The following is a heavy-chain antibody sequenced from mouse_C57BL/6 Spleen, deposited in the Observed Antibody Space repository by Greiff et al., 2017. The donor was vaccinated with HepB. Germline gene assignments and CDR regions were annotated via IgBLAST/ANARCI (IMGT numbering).Heavy chain of an antibody. CDR2: IYPGSGST. Sequence: QVQLQQPGAELVKPGASVKMSCKASGYTFTSYWITWVKQRPGQGLEWIGDIYPGSGSTNYNEKFKSKATLTVDTSSSTAYMQLSSLTSEDSAVYYCARSFSPGGPAWFAYWGQGTLVTVSA. CDR3: ARSFSPGGPAWFAY. CDR1: GYTFTSYW. D-gene: IGHD1-1*02. V-gene: IGHV1-55*01. J-gene: IGHJ3*01.